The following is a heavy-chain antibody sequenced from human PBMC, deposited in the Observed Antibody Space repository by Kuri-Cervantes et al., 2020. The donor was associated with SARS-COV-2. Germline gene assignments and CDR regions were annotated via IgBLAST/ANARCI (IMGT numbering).Heavy chain of an antibody. Sequence: SCKASGYTFTGYYMHWVRQAPGKGLEWVAVISYDGSNKYYADSVKGRFTISRDNSKNTLYLQMNSLRAEDTAVYYCAREQQLVPNWFDPWGQGTLVTVS. CDR2: ISYDGSNK. V-gene: IGHV3-30-3*01. J-gene: IGHJ5*02. CDR1: GYTFTGYY. D-gene: IGHD6-13*01. CDR3: AREQQLVPNWFDP.